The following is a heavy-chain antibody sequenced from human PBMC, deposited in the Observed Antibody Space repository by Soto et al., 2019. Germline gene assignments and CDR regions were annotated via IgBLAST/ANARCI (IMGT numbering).Heavy chain of an antibody. CDR1: GDSFSNYW. V-gene: IGHV5-51*01. CDR2: IYPGDSDT. D-gene: IGHD3-3*01. CDR3: AGHPHDFWSGYFRRGWFDP. Sequence: GESLKISCKGSGDSFSNYWIAWVRQMPGKGREWMGIIYPGDSDTRYSPSFQGQVTISADTSINTVYLQWSSLKASDTAMYYCAGHPHDFWSGYFRRGWFDPWGQGTLVTVSS. J-gene: IGHJ5*02.